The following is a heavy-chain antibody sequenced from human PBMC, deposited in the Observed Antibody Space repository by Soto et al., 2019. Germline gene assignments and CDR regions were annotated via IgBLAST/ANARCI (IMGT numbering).Heavy chain of an antibody. CDR2: TWHDETNK. Sequence: GGSLRLSCAASGFTFRSYTMHWVRQAPGKGLEWVALTWHDETNKYYADSVKGRFTISRDNSRNTLYLQMNSLRAEDTAVYYCARDLGYNSGHPFDYWGQGTQVTVS. V-gene: IGHV3-33*01. D-gene: IGHD1-20*01. CDR1: GFTFRSYT. CDR3: ARDLGYNSGHPFDY. J-gene: IGHJ4*02.